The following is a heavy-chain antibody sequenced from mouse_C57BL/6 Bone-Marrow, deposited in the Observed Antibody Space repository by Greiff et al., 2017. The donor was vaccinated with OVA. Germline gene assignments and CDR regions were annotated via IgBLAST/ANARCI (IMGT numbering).Heavy chain of an antibody. D-gene: IGHD2-2*01. Sequence: QVQLQQSGAELVKPGASVKMSCKASGYTFTSYWITCVKQRPGQGLEWIGDIYPGSGSTNYNEKFKSKATLTVDTSSSTAYMQLSSLTSEDSAVYYCARYRRNGFWYFDVWGTGTTVTVSS. CDR1: GYTFTSYW. V-gene: IGHV1-55*01. CDR3: ARYRRNGFWYFDV. CDR2: IYPGSGST. J-gene: IGHJ1*03.